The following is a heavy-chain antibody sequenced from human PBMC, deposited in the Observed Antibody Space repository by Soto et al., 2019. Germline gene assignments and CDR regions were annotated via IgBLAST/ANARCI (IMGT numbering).Heavy chain of an antibody. CDR3: AGITTAAGYLDC. J-gene: IGHJ4*02. Sequence: QVQLVQSGAEVKKPGSSMKVSCKASGGTISSYPISWVRQAPGQGLEWMGRIIPILGIANYAQKFQGRVTISADKSTSTAYMELSSLRSEETAVYYCAGITTAAGYLDCWGQGTLVTVYS. D-gene: IGHD6-13*01. CDR2: IIPILGIA. V-gene: IGHV1-69*02. CDR1: GGTISSYP.